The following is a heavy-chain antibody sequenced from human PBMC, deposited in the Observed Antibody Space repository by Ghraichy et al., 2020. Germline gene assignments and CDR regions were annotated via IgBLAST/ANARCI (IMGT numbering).Heavy chain of an antibody. CDR2: ISSSSSYI. V-gene: IGHV3-21*01. CDR1: GFTFSSYS. J-gene: IGHJ6*02. Sequence: GGSLRLSCAASGFTFSSYSMNWVRQAPGKGLEWVSSISSSSSYIYYADSVKGRFTISRDNAKNSLYLQMNSLRAEDTAVYYCARDPPYSSSTPYYYYYYGMDVWGQGTTVTVSS. CDR3: ARDPPYSSSTPYYYYYYGMDV. D-gene: IGHD6-6*01.